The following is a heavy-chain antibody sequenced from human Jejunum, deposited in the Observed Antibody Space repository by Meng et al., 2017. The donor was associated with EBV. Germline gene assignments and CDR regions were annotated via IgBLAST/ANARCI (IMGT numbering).Heavy chain of an antibody. J-gene: IGHJ4*02. CDR1: GFTFSVYA. Sequence: EVQRVEFGGGLVKPGGSLRLSCVAAGFTFSVYAMSWVRQAPGKGLEWVSSIHSRGTNTWNADSVKGRFAVSRDDAKNSVYLQMNSLTAEDTAVYYCTRGFSHGYIYSDYWGQGILVTVSS. D-gene: IGHD5-18*01. CDR3: TRGFSHGYIYSDY. CDR2: IHSRGTNT. V-gene: IGHV3-21*01.